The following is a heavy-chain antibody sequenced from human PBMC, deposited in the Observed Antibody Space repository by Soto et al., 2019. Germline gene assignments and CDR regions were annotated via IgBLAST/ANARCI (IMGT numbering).Heavy chain of an antibody. CDR2: IYYSGST. J-gene: IGHJ4*02. CDR3: ARQITTYYDFWSGYFDY. Sequence: SETLSLTCTVSGGSISSSSYYWGWIRQPPGKGLEWIGSIYYSGSTYYNPSLKSRVTISVDTSKNQFSLKLSSVTAADTAVYYCARQITTYYDFWSGYFDYWGQGTLVTVSS. CDR1: GGSISSSSYY. D-gene: IGHD3-3*01. V-gene: IGHV4-39*01.